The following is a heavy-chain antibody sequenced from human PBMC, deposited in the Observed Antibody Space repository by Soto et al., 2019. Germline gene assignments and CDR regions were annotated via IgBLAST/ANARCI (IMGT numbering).Heavy chain of an antibody. D-gene: IGHD6-13*01. CDR3: ARAHGSSWYNWFDP. J-gene: IGHJ5*02. V-gene: IGHV1-69*01. Sequence: QVLLVQSGAEVKKPGSSVKVSCKASGGTFSNYGISWVRQTPGRGLEWMGGIIPLFGTTNYAQKFRGRVTVTADESTSTVYMELRSLSFEDTAIYYCARAHGSSWYNWFDPWGQGTLVTVSS. CDR2: IIPLFGTT. CDR1: GGTFSNYG.